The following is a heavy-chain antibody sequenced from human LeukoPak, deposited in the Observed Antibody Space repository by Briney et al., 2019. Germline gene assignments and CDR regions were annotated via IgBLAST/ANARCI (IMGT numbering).Heavy chain of an antibody. V-gene: IGHV3-73*01. CDR1: GFTFSGSA. J-gene: IGHJ4*02. Sequence: GGSLRLSCAASGFTFSGSAMHWVRQASGKGLEWVGRIRSKANSYATAYAASVKGRFTISRDDSKNTAYLQMNSLKTEDTAVYYCTTSSGSYLFFDYWGQGTLVTVSS. CDR3: TTSSGSYLFFDY. CDR2: IRSKANSYAT. D-gene: IGHD3-10*01.